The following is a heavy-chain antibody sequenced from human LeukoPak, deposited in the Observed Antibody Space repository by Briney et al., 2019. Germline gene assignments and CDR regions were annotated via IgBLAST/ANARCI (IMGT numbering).Heavy chain of an antibody. CDR2: ISGSGGST. CDR3: AKAEVEMATISNFDY. Sequence: SGGSLRLSCAASGFTFSSYAMSWVRQAPGKGLEWVSAISGSGGSTYYADSVKGRFTISRDNSKNTLYLQMNSLRAEDTAVHYCAKAEVEMATISNFDYWGQGTLVTVSS. V-gene: IGHV3-23*01. J-gene: IGHJ4*02. D-gene: IGHD5-24*01. CDR1: GFTFSSYA.